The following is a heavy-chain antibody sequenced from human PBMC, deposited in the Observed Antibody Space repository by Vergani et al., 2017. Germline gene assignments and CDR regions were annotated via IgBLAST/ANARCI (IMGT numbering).Heavy chain of an antibody. CDR1: GGTFSSYA. J-gene: IGHJ6*02. Sequence: QVQLVQSGAEVKKPGSSVKVSCKASGGTFSSYAISWVRQAPGQGLEWMGRIIPIFGTANYAQQFQGRVTITADESPSTAYMVLSSLRSDGTAVYYCAREYCSSTSCTQYDYDCYGMDVWGQGTTVTVSS. V-gene: IGHV1-69*18. D-gene: IGHD2-2*01. CDR3: AREYCSSTSCTQYDYDCYGMDV. CDR2: IIPIFGTA.